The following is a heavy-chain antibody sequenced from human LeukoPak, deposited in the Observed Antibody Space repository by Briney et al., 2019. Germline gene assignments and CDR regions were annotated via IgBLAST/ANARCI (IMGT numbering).Heavy chain of an antibody. CDR2: IIPIFGTA. CDR3: ARGGSVLLGEVNWFDP. CDR1: GGTFSSYA. J-gene: IGHJ5*02. Sequence: ASVKVSCKASGGTFSSYAISWVRQAPGQGLEWMGGIIPIFGTANYAQKFQGRVTITADKSTSTAYMELSSLRSEDTAVYYCARGGSVLLGEVNWFDPWGQGTLVTVSS. D-gene: IGHD2/OR15-2a*01. V-gene: IGHV1-69*06.